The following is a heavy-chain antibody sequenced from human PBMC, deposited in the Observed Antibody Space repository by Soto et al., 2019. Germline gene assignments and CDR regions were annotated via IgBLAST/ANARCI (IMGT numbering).Heavy chain of an antibody. D-gene: IGHD2-15*01. CDR3: ARGAGWWDY. Sequence: PSETLSLTCSVCDDSMKNYYWSWIRQPPGKGLEWIGYIDYSWNTNYNPSLKSRVSISVDTSKNQFSLRLNFVTAADTAMYYCARGAGWWDYWGQGILVTVSS. J-gene: IGHJ4*02. CDR1: DDSMKNYY. V-gene: IGHV4-59*01. CDR2: IDYSWNT.